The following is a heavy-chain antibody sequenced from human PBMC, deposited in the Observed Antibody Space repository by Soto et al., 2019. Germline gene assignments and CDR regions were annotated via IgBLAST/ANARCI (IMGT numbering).Heavy chain of an antibody. J-gene: IGHJ5*02. CDR1: GGSISSVGYY. D-gene: IGHD1-26*01. CDR2: ISYSGIT. V-gene: IGHV4-31*03. CDR3: AREVGDLWTRFDP. Sequence: QVQLQESGPGLVKPSQTLSLTCTVSGGSISSVGYYWNWIRQHPGKDLEWVGYISYSGITHHNPSHKSRLFISVDTSKNPFSLKLSTVNAADTAVYYCAREVGDLWTRFDPWGQGTIVTVSS.